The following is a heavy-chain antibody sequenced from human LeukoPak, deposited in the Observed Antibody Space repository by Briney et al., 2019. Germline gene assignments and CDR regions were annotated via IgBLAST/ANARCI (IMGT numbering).Heavy chain of an antibody. Sequence: SVKVSCKCSGGTFSNYAFSWVRQAPGQGLEWMGIILPILGIADYAQKFPDRVTITADISTSTVYMELSSLRSEDTAVFYCARDGMVRGVIDYYGMDVWGQGTTVTVSS. CDR2: ILPILGIA. CDR1: GGTFSNYA. CDR3: ARDGMVRGVIDYYGMDV. V-gene: IGHV1-69*04. J-gene: IGHJ6*02. D-gene: IGHD3-10*01.